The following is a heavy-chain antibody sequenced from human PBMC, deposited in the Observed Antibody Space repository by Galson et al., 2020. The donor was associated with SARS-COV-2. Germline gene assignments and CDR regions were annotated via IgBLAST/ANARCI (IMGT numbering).Heavy chain of an antibody. D-gene: IGHD3-9*01. V-gene: IGHV4-4*07. J-gene: IGHJ6*02. Sequence: SQTLSLTCTVSGGSISSYYWSWIRQPAGKGLEWIGRIYTSGSTNYNPSLKSRVTISVDTSKNQFSLKLSSVTAADTAVYYCARDLTLSPPDWLAVVRGENNYYGMDVWGQGTTFTVSS. CDR2: IYTSGST. CDR1: GGSISSYY. CDR3: ARDLTLSPPDWLAVVRGENNYYGMDV.